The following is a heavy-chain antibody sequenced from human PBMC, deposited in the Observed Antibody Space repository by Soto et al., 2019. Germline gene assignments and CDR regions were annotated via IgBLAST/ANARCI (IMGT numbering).Heavy chain of an antibody. CDR1: GYTFTSYA. D-gene: IGHD7-27*01. V-gene: IGHV1-8*02. CDR2: IKANNGNT. Sequence: GASVKVSCKASGYTFTSYAMNWVRQAPGQRFEWMGWIKANNGNTDYAQKFQGRVTMTRDTSKSTAFMELSSLTSEDTAVYYCARGPRNWGVDYWGQGTLVTVSS. CDR3: ARGPRNWGVDY. J-gene: IGHJ4*02.